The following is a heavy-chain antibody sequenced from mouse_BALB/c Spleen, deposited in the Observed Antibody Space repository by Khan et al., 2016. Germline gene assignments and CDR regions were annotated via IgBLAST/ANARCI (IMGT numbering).Heavy chain of an antibody. Sequence: QVQLQQSGAELARPGASVKMSCKASGYTFTSYTMHWVKQSPGQGLKWIGYITPSSGYTTYIKKFKARATLTADKSSSTAYMQLSSLKSEDSDVYYCSRTQERWCQGTT. CDR2: ITPSSGYT. CDR3: SRTQER. CDR1: GYTFTSYT. V-gene: IGHV1-4*01. D-gene: IGHD3-2*02. J-gene: IGHJ2*01.